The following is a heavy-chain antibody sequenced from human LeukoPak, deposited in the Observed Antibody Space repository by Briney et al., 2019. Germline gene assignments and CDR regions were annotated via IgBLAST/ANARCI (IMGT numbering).Heavy chain of an antibody. V-gene: IGHV4-61*02. Sequence: SETLSLTXTVSGGSISSGSYYWSWIRQPAGKGLEWIGRIYTSGSTNYNPSLKSRVTISVDTSENQFSLKLSSVTAADTAVYYCARGPGYCSGGSCYHTSYYFDYWGQGTLVTVSS. J-gene: IGHJ4*02. CDR3: ARGPGYCSGGSCYHTSYYFDY. CDR2: IYTSGST. D-gene: IGHD2-15*01. CDR1: GGSISSGSYY.